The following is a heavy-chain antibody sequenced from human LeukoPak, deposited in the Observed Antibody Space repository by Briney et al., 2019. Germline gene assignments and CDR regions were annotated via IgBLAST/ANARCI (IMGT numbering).Heavy chain of an antibody. Sequence: GGSLRLAWAASGFTFSSYCMSWVRQAPGKGLEWVSAISGIVGSTYYADSVKGRFTISRDNSKNTLYLQMNSLRAEDTAVYYCAKGVAVAPGYWGQGTLVTVSS. J-gene: IGHJ4*02. D-gene: IGHD6-19*01. CDR2: ISGIVGST. CDR3: AKGVAVAPGY. CDR1: GFTFSSYC. V-gene: IGHV3-23*01.